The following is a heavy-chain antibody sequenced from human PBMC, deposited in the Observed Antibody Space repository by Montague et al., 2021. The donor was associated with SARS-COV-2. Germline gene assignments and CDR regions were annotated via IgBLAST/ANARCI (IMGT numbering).Heavy chain of an antibody. J-gene: IGHJ4*02. D-gene: IGHD3-10*01. CDR2: ISGGVGNT. CDR1: GFTFSAYA. CDR3: AKGMDRMVQGIIIWKNGDYFDY. Sequence: SLRLSCAASGFTFSAYAMNWVRQAPGRGLKWVAGISGGVGNTYYADSMKGRFTISRDDSKKALYLQLNTLRPEDTAVYYCAKGMDRMVQGIIIWKNGDYFDYWGQGTLVAVSS. V-gene: IGHV3-23*01.